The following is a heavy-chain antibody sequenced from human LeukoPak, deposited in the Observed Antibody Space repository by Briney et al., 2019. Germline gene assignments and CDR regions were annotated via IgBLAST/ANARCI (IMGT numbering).Heavy chain of an antibody. D-gene: IGHD6-19*01. CDR1: GFTFDDYA. CDR3: ARDPPFRTGWSQNFFDY. Sequence: QSGGSLRLSCTPSGFTFDDYAMHWVRQAPGKGLVWVALISYDGGNIYYADSVKGRFTISRDNSQNTLYLQMNSLRAEDTAVYYCARDPPFRTGWSQNFFDYWGPGTLVTVSS. CDR2: ISYDGGNI. J-gene: IGHJ4*02. V-gene: IGHV3-30*01.